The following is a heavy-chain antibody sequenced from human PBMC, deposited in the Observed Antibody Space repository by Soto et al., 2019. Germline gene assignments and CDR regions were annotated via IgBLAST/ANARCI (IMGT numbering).Heavy chain of an antibody. CDR2: IYYSGST. CDR3: ARDPTTYGTWFDP. V-gene: IGHV4-59*01. CDR1: GGSISSYY. J-gene: IGHJ5*02. D-gene: IGHD4-4*01. Sequence: SETLSLTCTVSGGSISSYYWSWIRPPPGKGLEWIGYIYYSGSTNYNPSLKSRVTISVDTSKNQFSLKLSSVTAADTAVYYCARDPTTYGTWFDPWGQGTLVTVSS.